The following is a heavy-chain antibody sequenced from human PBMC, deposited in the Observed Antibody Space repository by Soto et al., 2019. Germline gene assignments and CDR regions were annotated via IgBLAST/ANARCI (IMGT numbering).Heavy chain of an antibody. CDR3: ARDIDSSGYYFPYYGVDV. V-gene: IGHV4-4*07. CDR1: GGSISDYY. Sequence: PSKTLSLTCTVSGGSISDYYWSWIRQPTGRGLEWIGRVYTTGSTNYNPSLKSRVIMSVDTSKNQVSLNLNSVTAADTAVYYCARDIDSSGYYFPYYGVDVWGQGTTVTVSS. CDR2: VYTTGST. J-gene: IGHJ6*02. D-gene: IGHD3-22*01.